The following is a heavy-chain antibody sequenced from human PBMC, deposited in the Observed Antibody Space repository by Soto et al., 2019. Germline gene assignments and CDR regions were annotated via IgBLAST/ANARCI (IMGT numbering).Heavy chain of an antibody. J-gene: IGHJ4*02. Sequence: QVQLVQSGGGVVQTGNSLRLSCTVSGLTFSSSSVHWVRQAPGKGLEWVAVISENGDRQYSTDSVRGRFLVSRDTFNNTIYLQMNSLGPEDTGEYFCARRLAPSVSALGYWGQGALVTVSS. D-gene: IGHD1-26*01. CDR1: GLTFSSSS. V-gene: IGHV3-30-3*01. CDR3: ARRLAPSVSALGY. CDR2: ISENGDRQ.